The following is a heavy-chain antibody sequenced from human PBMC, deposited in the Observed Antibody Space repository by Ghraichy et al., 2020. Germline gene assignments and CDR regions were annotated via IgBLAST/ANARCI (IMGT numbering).Heavy chain of an antibody. CDR3: ARAYYDFWSGYYGGGYYYYGMDV. D-gene: IGHD3-3*01. Sequence: ASVKVSCKASGYTFTSYGISWVRQAPGQGLEWMGWISAYNGNTNYAQKLQGRVTMTTDTSTSTAYMELRSLRSDDTAVYYCARAYYDFWSGYYGGGYYYYGMDVWGQGTTVTVSS. J-gene: IGHJ6*02. V-gene: IGHV1-18*01. CDR1: GYTFTSYG. CDR2: ISAYNGNT.